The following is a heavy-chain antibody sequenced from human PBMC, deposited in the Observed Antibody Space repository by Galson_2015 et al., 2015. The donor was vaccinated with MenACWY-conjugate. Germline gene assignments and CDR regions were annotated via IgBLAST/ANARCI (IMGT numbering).Heavy chain of an antibody. CDR1: ASTVSNAY. J-gene: IGHJ6*03. Sequence: SLRLSCAGSASTVSNAYMSWVRQAPGKGLEWVGRIKSQSDGGKTDYAAPVKGRFTVSRDDLKNTLHMQMHSLKIDDAAVYYCTTHKPDSWGGLLFHYYMDVWGKGTTVTVSS. CDR2: IKSQSDGGKT. D-gene: IGHD2-21*01. CDR3: TTHKPDSWGGLLFHYYMDV. V-gene: IGHV3-15*01.